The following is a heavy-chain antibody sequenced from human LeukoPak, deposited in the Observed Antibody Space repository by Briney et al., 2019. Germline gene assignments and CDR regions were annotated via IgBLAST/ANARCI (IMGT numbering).Heavy chain of an antibody. J-gene: IGHJ4*02. CDR1: GFTFSSYG. CDR3: ARGVDYYDSSGTIDY. CDR2: VWFDGSKK. Sequence: PGGSLRLSCAASGFTFSSYGMHWVRQAPGKGLEWVAVVWFDGSKKYSADSVKGRITISRDDSKNTLYLQMNSLGAEDTAVYYCARGVDYYDSSGTIDYWGQGTLVTVSS. D-gene: IGHD3-22*01. V-gene: IGHV3-33*01.